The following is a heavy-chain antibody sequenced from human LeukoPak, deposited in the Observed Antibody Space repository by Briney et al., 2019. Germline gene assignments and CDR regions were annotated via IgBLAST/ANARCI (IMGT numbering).Heavy chain of an antibody. CDR3: ARGHRTSSAYHCNAMDV. D-gene: IGHD2-8*01. CDR2: LYYSGST. CDR1: GGSISSSSYY. J-gene: IGHJ6*02. V-gene: IGHV4-39*07. Sequence: PSETLSLTCSVSGGSISSSSYYWGWIRQPPGKGLEWIGSLYYSGSTYYNPSLKSRVSISVDTSKNQLSLTLTSVTAADTAVYYCARGHRTSSAYHCNAMDVWGQGTTVTVSS.